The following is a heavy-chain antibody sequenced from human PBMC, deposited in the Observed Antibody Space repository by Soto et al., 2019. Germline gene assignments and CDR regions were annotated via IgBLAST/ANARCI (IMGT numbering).Heavy chain of an antibody. V-gene: IGHV4-4*07. D-gene: IGHD6-19*01. Sequence: PSETLSLTCRVSGDSISSYYWSWIRQSAGKGLEWIGRTYITGDTNYNPSLKSRVTMSVDRSKDQLSLHLTSVTAADTAVYYCAREYTETVDGPTPFYFDYWGRGTPVTVSS. CDR2: TYITGDT. CDR3: AREYTETVDGPTPFYFDY. CDR1: GDSISSYY. J-gene: IGHJ4*02.